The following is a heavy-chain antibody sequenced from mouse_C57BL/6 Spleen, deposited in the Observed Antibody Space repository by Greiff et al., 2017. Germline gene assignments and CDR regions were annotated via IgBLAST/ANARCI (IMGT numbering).Heavy chain of an antibody. J-gene: IGHJ1*03. CDR3: AKERGSSYGYVDV. CDR1: GYTFTSYW. Sequence: VQLQQPGAELVRPGTSVKLSCKASGYTFTSYWMHWVKQRPGQGLEWIGVIDPSDSYTNYNQKFKGKATLTVDTSSSTAYMQLSSLTSEDSAVYYCAKERGSSYGYVDVWGTGTTVTVSS. V-gene: IGHV1-59*01. D-gene: IGHD1-1*01. CDR2: IDPSDSYT.